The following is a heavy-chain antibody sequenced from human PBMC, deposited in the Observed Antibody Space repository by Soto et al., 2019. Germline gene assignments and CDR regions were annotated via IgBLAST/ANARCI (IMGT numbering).Heavy chain of an antibody. J-gene: IGHJ4*02. D-gene: IGHD6-13*01. Sequence: QVQLVQSGAEVKKPGASVKLSCRTSGYTFTHYYIHWVRQAPGQGLEWLAIINPASGSTNYAQDFKGRVTLAMDTPTTTVYMELSGLRAEDTAIFYCARDLAAGDHWGQGTLVTVSS. CDR1: GYTFTHYY. V-gene: IGHV1-46*01. CDR3: ARDLAAGDH. CDR2: INPASGST.